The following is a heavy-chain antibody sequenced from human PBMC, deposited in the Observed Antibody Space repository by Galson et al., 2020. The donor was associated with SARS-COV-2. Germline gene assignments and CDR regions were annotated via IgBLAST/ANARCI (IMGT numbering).Heavy chain of an antibody. Sequence: GGSLRLSCTVAGFTFGDFAMSWFRQAPGKGLEWVGFIISRTYDGTTESASSVKARFTISRDDSKNVSYLQMNSLITEDTAMYYCARGGFPYDCDMDVWGKGTMVTVSS. J-gene: IGHJ6*03. CDR3: ARGGFPYDCDMDV. V-gene: IGHV3-49*03. CDR2: IISRTYDGTT. D-gene: IGHD2-21*02. CDR1: GFTFGDFA.